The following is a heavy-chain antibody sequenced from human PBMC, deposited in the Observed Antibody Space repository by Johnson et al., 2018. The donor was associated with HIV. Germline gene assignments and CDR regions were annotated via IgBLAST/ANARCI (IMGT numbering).Heavy chain of an antibody. Sequence: VQLVESGGGLVKPGGSLRLSCAASGFTFRSYDMHWVRQATGKGLEWVSAIGAAGDTYYPGSVKGRFTISRENAKNSLYLQMNSLRAGDTAVYYCARGLGSYSSGYPMLDAFDIWGQGTMVTVSS. CDR2: IGAAGDT. CDR3: ARGLGSYSSGYPMLDAFDI. V-gene: IGHV3-13*01. J-gene: IGHJ3*02. CDR1: GFTFRSYD. D-gene: IGHD3-22*01.